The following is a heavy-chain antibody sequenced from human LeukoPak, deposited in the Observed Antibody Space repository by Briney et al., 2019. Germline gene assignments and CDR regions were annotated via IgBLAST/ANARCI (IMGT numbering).Heavy chain of an antibody. J-gene: IGHJ4*02. CDR3: ANFYGGKGY. CDR1: GFTFSSYA. D-gene: IGHD4-23*01. Sequence: GGSLRLSCAASGFTFSSYAMHWVRQAPGKGLEWVAVISYDGSNKYYADSVKGRFTISRDSSKNTLYLQMNSLRAEDTAVYYCANFYGGKGYWGQGTLVTVSS. V-gene: IGHV3-30-3*01. CDR2: ISYDGSNK.